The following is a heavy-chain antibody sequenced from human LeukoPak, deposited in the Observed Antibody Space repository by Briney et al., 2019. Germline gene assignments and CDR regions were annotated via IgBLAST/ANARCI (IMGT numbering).Heavy chain of an antibody. D-gene: IGHD4-23*01. CDR3: ARGTRGVNSPYFDY. J-gene: IGHJ4*02. CDR1: GYTFTSYY. Sequence: ASVKVSCKASGYTFTSYYMHWVRQAPGQGLEWMGWISAYNGNTNYAQKLQGRVTMTTDTSTSTAYMELRSLRSDDTAVYYCARGTRGVNSPYFDYWGQGTLVTVSS. V-gene: IGHV1-18*04. CDR2: ISAYNGNT.